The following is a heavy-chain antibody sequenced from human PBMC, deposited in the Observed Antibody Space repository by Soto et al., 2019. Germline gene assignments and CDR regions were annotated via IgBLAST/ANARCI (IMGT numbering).Heavy chain of an antibody. CDR2: INYSGGST. CDR1: GFTFSNYA. D-gene: IGHD3-10*01. CDR3: AKKYHYGSGTYLYYFDY. Sequence: EVQLLESGGGLVQPGGSLRLSCAASGFTFSNYAMSWVRQAPGKGLEWVSGINYSGGSTYYADSVKGRFIISRDNSKNTLYLQMNSLRAEDTAIYYCAKKYHYGSGTYLYYFDYWGQGTLDTVSS. V-gene: IGHV3-23*01. J-gene: IGHJ4*02.